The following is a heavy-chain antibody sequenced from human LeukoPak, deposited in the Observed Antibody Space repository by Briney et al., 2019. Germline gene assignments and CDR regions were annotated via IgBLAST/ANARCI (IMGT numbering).Heavy chain of an antibody. CDR3: AKDATSSSSNDYYYYMDV. CDR2: IRSKANNYAT. Sequence: GGSLRLSCAASGFTFSDSGMHWVRQASGKGLEWLGRIRSKANNYATTYIASVKGRFTISRDNSKNSLYLQMNSLRAEDTALYYCAKDATSSSSNDYYYYMDVWGKGTTVTVSS. D-gene: IGHD6-6*01. V-gene: IGHV3-73*01. CDR1: GFTFSDSG. J-gene: IGHJ6*03.